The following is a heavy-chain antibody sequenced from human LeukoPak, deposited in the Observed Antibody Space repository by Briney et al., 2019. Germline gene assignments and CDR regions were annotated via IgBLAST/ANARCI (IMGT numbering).Heavy chain of an antibody. CDR3: TIENWGSNY. CDR2: IKIKIDGGTT. D-gene: IGHD3-16*01. Sequence: GGSLRLSCAASGFTFSHAWMTWVRQAPGKGLEWVGRIKIKIDGGTTVYAAPVKGRFTISRDDSQNTLTLQMNSLEIEDTAVYYCTIENWGSNYWGQGTLVTVSS. J-gene: IGHJ4*02. V-gene: IGHV3-15*01. CDR1: GFTFSHAW.